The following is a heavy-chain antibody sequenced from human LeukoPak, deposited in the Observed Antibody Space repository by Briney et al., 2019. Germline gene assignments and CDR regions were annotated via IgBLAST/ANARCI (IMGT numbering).Heavy chain of an antibody. J-gene: IGHJ3*02. V-gene: IGHV4-59*01. CDR3: ARIRYDSSGYYYDPAPDAFDI. D-gene: IGHD3-22*01. CDR2: IYYSGST. Sequence: SETLSLTCTVSGGSISSYYWSWIRQPPGKGLEWIGYIYYSGSTNYNPSLKSRVTISVDTSKNQFSLKLSSVTAADTAVYYCARIRYDSSGYYYDPAPDAFDIWDQGTMVTVSS. CDR1: GGSISSYY.